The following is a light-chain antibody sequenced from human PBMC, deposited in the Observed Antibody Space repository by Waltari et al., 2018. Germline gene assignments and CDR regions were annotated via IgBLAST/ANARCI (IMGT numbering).Light chain of an antibody. CDR3: TSYTSSNTLG. Sequence: QSALPQPASASGSPGQSITISCTGTSSDVGGYKYVSWYQQHPGKAPKLMIYDVSNRPSGVSNRFSGSKSGNTASLTISGLQAEDEADYYCTSYTSSNTLGFGTGTKVTVL. CDR1: SSDVGGYKY. CDR2: DVS. J-gene: IGLJ1*01. V-gene: IGLV2-14*03.